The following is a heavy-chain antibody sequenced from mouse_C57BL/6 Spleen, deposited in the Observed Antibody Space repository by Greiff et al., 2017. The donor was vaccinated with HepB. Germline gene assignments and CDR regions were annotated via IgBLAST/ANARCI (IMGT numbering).Heavy chain of an antibody. J-gene: IGHJ2*01. V-gene: IGHV1-50*01. CDR3: ARSPQGYGSSHFDY. D-gene: IGHD1-1*01. CDR1: GYTFTSYW. CDR2: IDPSDSYT. Sequence: QVQLQQPGAELVKPGASVKLSCKASGYTFTSYWMQWVKQRPGQGLEWIGEIDPSDSYTNYNQKLKGKATLTVDTSSSTAYMQRSSLTSEDSAVYYCARSPQGYGSSHFDYWGQGTTLTVSS.